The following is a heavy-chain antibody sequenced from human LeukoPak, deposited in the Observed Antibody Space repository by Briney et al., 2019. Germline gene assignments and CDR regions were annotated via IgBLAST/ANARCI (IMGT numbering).Heavy chain of an antibody. CDR2: ISSSSSYI. J-gene: IGHJ4*02. Sequence: GGSLRLSCAASGFTLSNAWMNWVRQAPGKGLEWVSSISSSSSYIYYADSVKGRFTISRDNAKNSLYLQMNSLRAEDTAVYYCAIIRVATSYFDYWGQGTLVTASS. CDR1: GFTLSNAW. CDR3: AIIRVATSYFDY. V-gene: IGHV3-21*01. D-gene: IGHD5-12*01.